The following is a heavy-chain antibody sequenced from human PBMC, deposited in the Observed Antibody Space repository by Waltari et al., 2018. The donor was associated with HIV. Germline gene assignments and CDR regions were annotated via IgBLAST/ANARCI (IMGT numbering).Heavy chain of an antibody. Sequence: QVQLQQWGAGLLKPSETLSLTCAVYGESFSDYYWSWIRQPPRKALGWIGEIKRSGSTKDTRSLKSRVTISGDAAKNQCSLKLSSVTAADTAVYYCARGPLPGWCDPWGQGTLVTVSS. CDR2: IKRSGST. J-gene: IGHJ5*02. CDR1: GESFSDYY. D-gene: IGHD2-15*01. V-gene: IGHV4-34*02. CDR3: ARGPLPGWCDP.